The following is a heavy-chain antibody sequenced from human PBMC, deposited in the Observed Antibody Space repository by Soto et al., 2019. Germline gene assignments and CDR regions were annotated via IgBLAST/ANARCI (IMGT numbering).Heavy chain of an antibody. CDR2: MNPNSGNT. Sequence: QVQLVQSGAEVKKPGASVKVSCKASGYTFTSYDINWVRQATGHGLEWMGWMNPNSGNTGYAQKFQGRVTMTRNTSISTAYRELSSLRSEDTAVDYGARGYNRYQLLSPPGYWGQGTLVTVSS. V-gene: IGHV1-8*01. CDR1: GYTFTSYD. CDR3: ARGYNRYQLLSPPGY. D-gene: IGHD2-2*01. J-gene: IGHJ4*02.